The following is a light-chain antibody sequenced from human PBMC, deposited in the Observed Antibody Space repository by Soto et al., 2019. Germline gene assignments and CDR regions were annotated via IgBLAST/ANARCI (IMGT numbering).Light chain of an antibody. J-gene: IGLJ2*01. V-gene: IGLV4-69*01. CDR2: LNSDGSH. Sequence: QSVLTQSPSASASLGASVKLTCTLSSGHSSYAIAWHQQQPEKGPRYLMKLNSDGSHSKGDGIPDRFSGSSSGAERYLTNSSIQSEDEADYYCQTWGTGIVVFGGGTKLTVL. CDR1: SGHSSYA. CDR3: QTWGTGIVV.